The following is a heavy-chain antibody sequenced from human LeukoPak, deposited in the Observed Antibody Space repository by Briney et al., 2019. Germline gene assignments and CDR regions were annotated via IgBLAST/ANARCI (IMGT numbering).Heavy chain of an antibody. V-gene: IGHV3-7*01. Sequence: GSLRLSCAVSGFIVGSNHLAWVRQAPGKGLEWVANIKTDGSEKYYVDSVKGRFTNSRDNAKNSLYLQMNSLRAEDTAVYYCATYSSLNAREFQYWGQGTLVTVSS. CDR1: GFIVGSNH. CDR2: IKTDGSEK. CDR3: ATYSSLNAREFQY. D-gene: IGHD3-22*01. J-gene: IGHJ1*01.